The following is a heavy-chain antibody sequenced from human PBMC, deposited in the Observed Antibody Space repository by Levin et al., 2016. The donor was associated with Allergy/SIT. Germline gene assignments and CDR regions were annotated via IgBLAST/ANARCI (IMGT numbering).Heavy chain of an antibody. D-gene: IGHD3-10*01. V-gene: IGHV3-23*01. Sequence: VRQAPGKGLEWVSSVSGTGTNTYYADSVKGRFTISRDNSKNTLFLQMGSLRPEDTAIYYCAKVVVGRGVNDAFDIWGQGTVVTVSS. CDR3: AKVVVGRGVNDAFDI. CDR2: VSGTGTNT. J-gene: IGHJ3*02.